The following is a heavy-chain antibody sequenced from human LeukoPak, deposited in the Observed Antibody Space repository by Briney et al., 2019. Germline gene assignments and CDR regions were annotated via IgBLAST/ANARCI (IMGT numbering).Heavy chain of an antibody. CDR1: GYTFTSYA. D-gene: IGHD5-12*01. V-gene: IGHV1-3*03. Sequence: ASVKVSCKASGYTFTSYAMHWVRQAPGQRLEWMGWINAGNGNTKYSQEFQGRVTITRDTSASTAYMELSSLRSEDMAVYYCAGGVGFRESGYGYFDYWGQGTLVTVSS. CDR3: AGGVGFRESGYGYFDY. CDR2: INAGNGNT. J-gene: IGHJ4*02.